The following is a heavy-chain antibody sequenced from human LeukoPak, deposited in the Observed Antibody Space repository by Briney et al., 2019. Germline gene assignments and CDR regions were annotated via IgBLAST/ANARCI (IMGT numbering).Heavy chain of an antibody. CDR2: ISPSGAST. V-gene: IGHV1-46*01. CDR3: ARGSSRGPRDAFDF. Sequence: ASVEVSCKASGYTFTSYYVHWVRQAPGQGLEWMGIISPSGASTSYAQKFQGRVTMTRDMSTSTVYMELSSLISEDTAVYYCARGSSRGPRDAFDFWGQGTMVTLSS. CDR1: GYTFTSYY. D-gene: IGHD2-15*01. J-gene: IGHJ3*01.